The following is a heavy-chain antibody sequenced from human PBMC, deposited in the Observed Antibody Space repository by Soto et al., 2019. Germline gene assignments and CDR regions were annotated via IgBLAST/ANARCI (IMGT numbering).Heavy chain of an antibody. D-gene: IGHD3-16*02. Sequence: PGGSLRLSCAASGFTFSSYAMSWVRQAPGKGLEWVSAISGSGGSTYYADSVKGRFTISRDNSKNTLYLQMNSLRAEDTAVYYCAKEGPYDYIWGSYRPRDYFEYWGQGTLVTVSS. J-gene: IGHJ4*02. CDR1: GFTFSSYA. V-gene: IGHV3-23*01. CDR3: AKEGPYDYIWGSYRPRDYFEY. CDR2: ISGSGGST.